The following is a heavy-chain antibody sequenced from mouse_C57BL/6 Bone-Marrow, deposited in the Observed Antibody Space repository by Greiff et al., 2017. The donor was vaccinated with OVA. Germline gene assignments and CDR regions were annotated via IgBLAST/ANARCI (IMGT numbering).Heavy chain of an antibody. V-gene: IGHV3-6*01. D-gene: IGHD1-1*01. CDR3: ARVYYGSSPFAY. Sequence: ESGPGLVKPSQSLSLTCSVTGYSITSGYYWNWIRQFPGNKLEWMGYISYDGSNNYNPSLKNRISITRDTSKNQFFLKLNSVTTEDTATYYCARVYYGSSPFAYWGQGTLVTVSA. CDR1: GYSITSGYY. CDR2: ISYDGSN. J-gene: IGHJ3*01.